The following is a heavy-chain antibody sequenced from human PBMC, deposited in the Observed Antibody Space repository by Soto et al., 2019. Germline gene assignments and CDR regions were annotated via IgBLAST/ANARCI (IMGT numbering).Heavy chain of an antibody. CDR1: GFTFSSFA. CDR2: ITGSGDDT. Sequence: PGGSLTLSCAASGFTFSSFAMSWVRQAPGEGLEWISAITGSGDDTFHADSVRGRFSISRDNSKNTLFLQMNSLRAEDTAVYYCAKDFMYIGWGATRQGGAFDIWGQGTMVTVSS. D-gene: IGHD1-26*01. V-gene: IGHV3-23*01. J-gene: IGHJ3*02. CDR3: AKDFMYIGWGATRQGGAFDI.